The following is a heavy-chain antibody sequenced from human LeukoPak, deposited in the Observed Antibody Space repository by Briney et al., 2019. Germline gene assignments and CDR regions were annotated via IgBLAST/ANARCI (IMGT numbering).Heavy chain of an antibody. CDR2: IYYSGST. Sequence: SETLSLTCTVSGGSISSYYWSWIRQPPGKGLEWIGYIYYSGSTNYNPSLKSRVTISVDTSKNQFSLKLSSVTAADTAVYYCARTPPSSGWYRGNYFDYWGQGTLVTVSS. CDR1: GGSISSYY. CDR3: ARTPPSSGWYRGNYFDY. D-gene: IGHD6-19*01. V-gene: IGHV4-59*12. J-gene: IGHJ4*02.